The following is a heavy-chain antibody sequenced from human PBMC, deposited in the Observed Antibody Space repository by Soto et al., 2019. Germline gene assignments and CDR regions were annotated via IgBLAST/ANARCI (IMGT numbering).Heavy chain of an antibody. Sequence: QVQLVESGGGVVQPGRSLRLSCAASGFTFSSYGMHWVRQAPGKGLEWVAVIWYDGSNKYYADSVKGRFTISRDNSKNTLYLQMNSLRAEDTAVYYCAGAVCGGCYYYYMDVWGKGTTVTVSS. V-gene: IGHV3-33*01. J-gene: IGHJ6*03. CDR1: GFTFSSYG. D-gene: IGHD2-21*01. CDR3: AGAVCGGCYYYYMDV. CDR2: IWYDGSNK.